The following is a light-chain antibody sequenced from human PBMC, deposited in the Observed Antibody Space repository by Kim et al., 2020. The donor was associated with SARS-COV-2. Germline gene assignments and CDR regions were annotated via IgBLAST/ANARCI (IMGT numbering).Light chain of an antibody. CDR3: QQYDIWPRT. J-gene: IGKJ1*01. V-gene: IGKV3-15*01. CDR1: QSVSIS. CDR2: GAS. Sequence: IVMTQSPATLSLSPGERATLSCRASQSVSISLAWYQQKPGQAPRLLIYGASTRATGIPARFSGSGSGTEFTFTISSLQSEDFAVYYWQQYDIWPRTFGQGTKVDIK.